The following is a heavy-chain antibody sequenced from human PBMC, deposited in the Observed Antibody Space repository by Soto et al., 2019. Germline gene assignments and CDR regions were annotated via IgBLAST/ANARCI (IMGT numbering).Heavy chain of an antibody. CDR3: VRDPGDLYSSSWYFDY. J-gene: IGHJ4*02. D-gene: IGHD6-13*01. V-gene: IGHV4-59*01. Sequence: SETLSLTWTVSGGSISSDCWSWIRQPPGKGLEWIGYIYYSGSTNYNPSLKSRVTISVDTSKNQFSLKLSSVTAADTAVYYCVRDPGDLYSSSWYFDYWGQGTLVTVSS. CDR2: IYYSGST. CDR1: GGSISSDC.